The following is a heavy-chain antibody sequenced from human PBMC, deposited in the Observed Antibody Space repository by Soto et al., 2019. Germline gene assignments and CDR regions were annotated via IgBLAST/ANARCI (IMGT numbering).Heavy chain of an antibody. CDR2: IITIFGTA. J-gene: IGHJ6*02. CDR1: GGTFSSYA. CDR3: ARGECSSTSCYVYYYYGMDV. D-gene: IGHD2-2*01. Sequence: QVQLVQSGAEVKKPGYSVKVSCKASGGTFSSYAISWVRQAPGQGREWMGGIITIFGTANYAQKFQGRVTSTADESTSTAYMELSSLRAEDTAVYYCARGECSSTSCYVYYYYGMDVWGQGTTVTVSS. V-gene: IGHV1-69*01.